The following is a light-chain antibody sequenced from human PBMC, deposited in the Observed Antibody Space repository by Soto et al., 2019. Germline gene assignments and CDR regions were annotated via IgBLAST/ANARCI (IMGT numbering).Light chain of an antibody. CDR1: QGISSW. J-gene: IGKJ2*01. CDR3: QQANSFPHT. Sequence: DIQMTQSPSSVSASVGDRVTITCRASQGISSWLAWYQHQPGKAPKLLIYAASTSQRGVPSRFSGSGSGTDFTLTISSLQPEDFATYYCQQANSFPHTFGQGTKLEIK. V-gene: IGKV1-12*01. CDR2: AAS.